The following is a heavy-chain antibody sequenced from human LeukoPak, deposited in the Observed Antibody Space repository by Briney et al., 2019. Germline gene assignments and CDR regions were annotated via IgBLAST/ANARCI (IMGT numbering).Heavy chain of an antibody. V-gene: IGHV4-4*09. CDR3: ARQDYDFWSGYSGYYYMDV. J-gene: IGHJ6*03. CDR1: GGSISSYY. CDR2: IYTSGST. Sequence: SETLSLTCTVSGGSISSYYWSWIRQPPGKGLEWIGYIYTSGSTNYNPSLKSRVTISVDTSKNQFSLKLSSVTAADTAVYYCARQDYDFWSGYSGYYYMDVWGKGTTVTVSS. D-gene: IGHD3-3*01.